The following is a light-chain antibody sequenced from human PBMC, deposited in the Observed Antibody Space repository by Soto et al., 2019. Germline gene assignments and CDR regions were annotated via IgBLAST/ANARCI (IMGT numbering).Light chain of an antibody. CDR1: QSVRSN. J-gene: IGKJ1*01. Sequence: EIVMTQSPATLSVSPGERATLSCRASQSVRSNLAWYQQKPGQAPRLLIYGASTRATGIPARFSGSGSGTEFTLTISSLRSEDFAVYYCQQYSNWPPGTFGQGTKV. V-gene: IGKV3-15*01. CDR3: QQYSNWPPGT. CDR2: GAS.